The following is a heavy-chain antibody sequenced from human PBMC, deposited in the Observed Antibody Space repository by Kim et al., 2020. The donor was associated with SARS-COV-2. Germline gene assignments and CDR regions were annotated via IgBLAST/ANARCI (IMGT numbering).Heavy chain of an antibody. V-gene: IGHV3-73*01. CDR2: IRSKANSYAT. CDR1: GFTFSGST. Sequence: GGSLRLSCAASGFTFSGSTMHWVRQASGKGLEWVGRIRSKANSYATAYAASVKGRFTISRDDSKNTAYLQMNSLKTEDTAMYYCTRVNPIVGGWYDAFDVWGQGTMVTVSS. CDR3: TRVNPIVGGWYDAFDV. D-gene: IGHD6-19*01. J-gene: IGHJ3*01.